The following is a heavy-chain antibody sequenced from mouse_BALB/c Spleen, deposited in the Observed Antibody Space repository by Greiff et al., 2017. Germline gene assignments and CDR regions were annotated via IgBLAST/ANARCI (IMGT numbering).Heavy chain of an antibody. CDR3: ARDQGGNYDYYAMDY. V-gene: IGHV5-6-3*01. J-gene: IGHJ4*01. CDR1: GFTFSSYG. D-gene: IGHD2-1*01. CDR2: INSNGGST. Sequence: EVHLVESGGGLVQPGGSLKLSCAASGFTFSSYGMSWVRQTPDKRLELVATINSNGGSTYYPDSVKGRFTISRDNAKNTLYLQMSSLKSEDTAMYYCARDQGGNYDYYAMDYWGQGTSVTVSS.